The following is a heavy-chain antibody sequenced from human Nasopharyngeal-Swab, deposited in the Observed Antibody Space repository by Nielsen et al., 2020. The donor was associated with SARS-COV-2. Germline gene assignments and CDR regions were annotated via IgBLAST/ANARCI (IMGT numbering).Heavy chain of an antibody. CDR2: INWNGGST. V-gene: IGHV3-20*01. D-gene: IGHD6-13*01. J-gene: IGHJ6*02. Sequence: ISEPLGKGLEWVSGINWNGGSTGYADSVKGRFTISRDNAKNSLYLQMNSLRAEDTALYHCARDAEQPGDYYYGMDVWGQGTTVTVSS. CDR3: ARDAEQPGDYYYGMDV.